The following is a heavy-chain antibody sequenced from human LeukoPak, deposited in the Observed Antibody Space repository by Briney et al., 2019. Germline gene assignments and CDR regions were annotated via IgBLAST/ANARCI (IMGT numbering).Heavy chain of an antibody. CDR1: GYRFTTYW. CDR2: IYPGDSDT. J-gene: IGHJ3*02. CDR3: ARQWGSGAFDI. V-gene: IGHV5-51*01. D-gene: IGHD7-27*01. Sequence: GEPLKISFQGSGYRFTTYWIGWVRPMPGKGLEWMGIIYPGDSDTRYSPSFQGQVTISADKSISTAYLQWSSLKASDTAIYYCARQWGSGAFDIWGQGTRVTVSS.